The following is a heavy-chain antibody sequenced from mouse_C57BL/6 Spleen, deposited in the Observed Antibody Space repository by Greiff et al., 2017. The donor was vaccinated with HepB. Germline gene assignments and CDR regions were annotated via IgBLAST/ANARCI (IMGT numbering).Heavy chain of an antibody. CDR1: GFTFSSYG. Sequence: EVQVVESGGDLVKPGGSLKLSCAASGFTFSSYGMSWVRQTPDKRLEWVATISSGGSYTYYPDSVKGRFTISRDNAKNTLYLQMSSLKSEDTAMYYCARHDYYGSSNWYFDVWGTGTTVTVAS. CDR2: ISSGGSYT. V-gene: IGHV5-6*01. D-gene: IGHD1-1*01. J-gene: IGHJ1*03. CDR3: ARHDYYGSSNWYFDV.